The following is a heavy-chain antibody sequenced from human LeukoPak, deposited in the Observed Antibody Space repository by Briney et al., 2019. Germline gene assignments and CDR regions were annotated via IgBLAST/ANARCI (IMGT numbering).Heavy chain of an antibody. CDR3: AKGPDFDY. J-gene: IGHJ4*02. CDR2: ISWDGVST. V-gene: IGHV3-43*01. Sequence: PGGSLRLSCAASGFTFDDYSMHWVRQAPGKGLEWVSLISWDGVSTYYADSVKGRFTISRDNSKNSQYLQMNSLRTEDTAFYYCAKGPDFDYWGQGTLVTVSS. CDR1: GFTFDDYS.